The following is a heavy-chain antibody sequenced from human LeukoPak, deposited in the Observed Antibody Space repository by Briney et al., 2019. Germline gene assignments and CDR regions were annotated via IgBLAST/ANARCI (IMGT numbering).Heavy chain of an antibody. CDR1: GYTLTELS. CDR3: ARIQLWPRDSFDY. D-gene: IGHD5-18*01. J-gene: IGHJ4*02. V-gene: IGHV1-24*01. CDR2: FDPEDGET. Sequence: ASVKVSCKVSGYTLTELSMHWVRQAPGKGLEWMGGFDPEDGETIYAQKFQGRVTMTEDTSTDTAYMELSRLRSDDTAVYYCARIQLWPRDSFDYWGQGTLVSVSS.